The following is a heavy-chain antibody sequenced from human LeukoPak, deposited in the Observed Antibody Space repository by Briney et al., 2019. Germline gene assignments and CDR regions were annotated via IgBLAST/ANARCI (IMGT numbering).Heavy chain of an antibody. Sequence: GGSLRLSCAASGFSFDDYAMYWVRQAPGKGLEWVSLITRDGGTTYYADSVKGRLTISRDNSKNSLYLQMNSLTTEDTALYFCAKGTTMYAFDIWGQGTMVTVSS. CDR3: AKGTTMYAFDI. J-gene: IGHJ3*02. V-gene: IGHV3-43*02. D-gene: IGHD1-1*01. CDR1: GFSFDDYA. CDR2: ITRDGGTT.